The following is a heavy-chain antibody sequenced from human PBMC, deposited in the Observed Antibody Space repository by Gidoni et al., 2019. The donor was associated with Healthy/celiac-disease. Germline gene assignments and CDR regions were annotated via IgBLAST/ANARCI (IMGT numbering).Heavy chain of an antibody. J-gene: IGHJ4*02. V-gene: IGHV1-18*01. D-gene: IGHD3-22*01. CDR2: IRAYNGNT. CDR3: ARDLRYDSRGYDYVFDY. Sequence: VQLLHSGAEVKKTGASVKVSCKALGYTVTSYGIRWVRQAHGQWIEWMGWIRAYNGNTNYAHKRQFRVTMTTDTSTSTSYMELRSLRSDDTAVYYCARDLRYDSRGYDYVFDYWGQGTLVTVSS. CDR1: GYTVTSYG.